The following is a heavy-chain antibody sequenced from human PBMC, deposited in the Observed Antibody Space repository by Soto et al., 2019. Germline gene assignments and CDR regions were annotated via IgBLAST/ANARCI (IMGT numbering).Heavy chain of an antibody. D-gene: IGHD1-7*01. V-gene: IGHV1-69*13. J-gene: IGHJ5*02. Sequence: SVKVSCKASGGTFSSYAISWVRQAPGQGLEWMGGIIPIFGTANYAQKFQGRVTITADESTSTAYMELSSLRSEDTAVYYCARDPGTAMRTGRFTGTTFDPWGQGTLVTVSS. CDR2: IIPIFGTA. CDR1: GGTFSSYA. CDR3: ARDPGTAMRTGRFTGTTFDP.